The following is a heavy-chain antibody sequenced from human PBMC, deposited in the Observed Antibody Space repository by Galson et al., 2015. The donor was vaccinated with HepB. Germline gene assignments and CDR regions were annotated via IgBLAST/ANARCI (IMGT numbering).Heavy chain of an antibody. Sequence: SLRLSCAVSGFTFSGYVMHWVRHAPGKGLEWVADISYDGRNKYYADSVKGRFTISRDNSKNTLYLQMNSLRVGDTAMYYCARGGCSSSSCYSVAPPSFDSWGQGTPVTVSS. CDR2: ISYDGRNK. CDR1: GFTFSGYV. CDR3: ARGGCSSSSCYSVAPPSFDS. V-gene: IGHV3-30*04. J-gene: IGHJ4*02. D-gene: IGHD6-13*01.